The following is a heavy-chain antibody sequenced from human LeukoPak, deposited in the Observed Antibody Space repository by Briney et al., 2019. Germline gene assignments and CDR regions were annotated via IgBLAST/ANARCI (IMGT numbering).Heavy chain of an antibody. V-gene: IGHV3-23*01. CDR1: GFTFSSYA. D-gene: IGHD1-26*01. J-gene: IGHJ3*02. Sequence: GGSLRLSCAASGFTFSSYAMSWVRQAPGKGLEWVSAISGSGGSTYYADSVKGRFTISRDNSKNTLYLQMNSLRAEDTAVYYCARESGSVWRAGTGAFDIWGQGTMVTVSS. CDR3: ARESGSVWRAGTGAFDI. CDR2: ISGSGGST.